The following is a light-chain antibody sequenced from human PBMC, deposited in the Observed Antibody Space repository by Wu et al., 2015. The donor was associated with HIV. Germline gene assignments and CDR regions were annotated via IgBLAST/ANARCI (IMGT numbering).Light chain of an antibody. J-gene: IGKJ2*01. V-gene: IGKV1-5*03. CDR2: KGS. CDR3: LEYYSLYT. CDR1: QSISDY. Sequence: DIQMTQSPSTLSASVGDRVTITCRASQSISDYLAWYQQKPGKAPKLLIHKGSTLENGVSSRFSGSGSGTEFTLTISSLQPDDFATYFCLEYYSLYTFGPGTKLEIK.